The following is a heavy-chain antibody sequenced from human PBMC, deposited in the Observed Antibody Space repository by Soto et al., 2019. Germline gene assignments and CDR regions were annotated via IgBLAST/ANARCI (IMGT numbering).Heavy chain of an antibody. Sequence: EVQLVESGGGLVQPGGSLRLSCAASGFTFSRYDMHWFRQATGKGLEWVSASGTADDTYYPGSVKGRFTISRENAKKSLYRQIYSLSAEATGVYYCARAVPGYYYYYGMDVWGHGTTVTVS. CDR3: ARAVPGYYYYYGMDV. CDR1: GFTFSRYD. J-gene: IGHJ6*02. V-gene: IGHV3-13*01. CDR2: SGTADDT.